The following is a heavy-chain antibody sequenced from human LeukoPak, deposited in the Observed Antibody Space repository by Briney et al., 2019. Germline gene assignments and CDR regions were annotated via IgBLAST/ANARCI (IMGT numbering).Heavy chain of an antibody. D-gene: IGHD4-17*01. CDR2: IKSKTDGGTT. CDR3: TTKYGDYGRDAFDI. Sequence: GGTLRLSCAASGFTFSNAWMSWVRQAPGKGLEWVGRIKSKTDGGTTDYAAPVKGRFTISRDDSKNTLYLQMNSLKTEDTAVYYCTTKYGDYGRDAFDIWGQGTMVTVSS. J-gene: IGHJ3*02. CDR1: GFTFSNAW. V-gene: IGHV3-15*01.